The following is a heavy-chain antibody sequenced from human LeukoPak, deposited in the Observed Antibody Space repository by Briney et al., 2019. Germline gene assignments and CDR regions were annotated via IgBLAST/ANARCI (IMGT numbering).Heavy chain of an antibody. CDR1: GFTNTYS. V-gene: IGHV3-23*01. D-gene: IGHD6-19*01. CDR2: ISGSGDGT. CDR3: ARTTAVAGRGYYYYGMDV. J-gene: IGHJ6*02. Sequence: GGSLRLSCVASGFTNTYSVNWVRQAPGKGLEWVSAISGSGDGTYYADSVKGRFTISRDNSKNTLYLQMNSLRAEDTAVYYCARTTAVAGRGYYYYGMDVWGQGTTVTVSS.